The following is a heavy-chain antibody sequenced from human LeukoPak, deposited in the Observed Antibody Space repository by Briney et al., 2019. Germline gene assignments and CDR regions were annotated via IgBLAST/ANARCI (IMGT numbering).Heavy chain of an antibody. V-gene: IGHV6-1*01. CDR2: TYYRSKWYH. CDR3: ARTTEGGYTYGYFYYYYMDV. D-gene: IGHD5-18*01. CDR1: GDSVSTNSVA. J-gene: IGHJ6*03. Sequence: SQTLSLTCVISGDSVSTNSVAWNWIRQSPSRGLEWLGRTYYRSKWYHDYAVSVKSRIIINPDTSKNQFSLQLNSVTPEDTAVYYCARTTEGGYTYGYFYYYYMDVWGKGTTVTISS.